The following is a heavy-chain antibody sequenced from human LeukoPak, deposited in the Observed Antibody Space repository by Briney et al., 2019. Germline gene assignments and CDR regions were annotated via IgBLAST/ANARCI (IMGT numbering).Heavy chain of an antibody. J-gene: IGHJ4*02. V-gene: IGHV4-59*08. D-gene: IGHD3-16*01. CDR1: GFTVSSNY. CDR2: IYYSGST. CDR3: ARHNYVWGTVGLREFDY. Sequence: GSLRLSCAASGFTVSSNYMSWIRQPPGKGLEWIGYIYYSGSTNYNPSLKSRVTISVDTSKNQFSLKLSSVTAADTAVYYCARHNYVWGTVGLREFDYWGQGTLVTVSS.